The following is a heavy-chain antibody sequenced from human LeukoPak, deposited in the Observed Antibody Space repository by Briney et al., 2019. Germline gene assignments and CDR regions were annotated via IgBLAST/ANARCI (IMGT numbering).Heavy chain of an antibody. Sequence: GGSLRLSCAASGFTISSNYMSWVRQAPGKGLEWVSVIYSGGSTYYSDSVKGRFTISRHNSKNTLYLQMNSLRAEDTAVYYCARRGEAMAPFDYWGQGTLVTVSS. J-gene: IGHJ4*02. CDR2: IYSGGST. V-gene: IGHV3-53*04. CDR3: ARRGEAMAPFDY. D-gene: IGHD5-18*01. CDR1: GFTISSNY.